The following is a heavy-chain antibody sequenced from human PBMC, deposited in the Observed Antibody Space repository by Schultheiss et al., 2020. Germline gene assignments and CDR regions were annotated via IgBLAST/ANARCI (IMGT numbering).Heavy chain of an antibody. CDR3: ASARSGIAAAGTRGDY. J-gene: IGHJ4*02. CDR1: GGSISSSNW. V-gene: IGHV4-4*02. CDR2: IYHSGST. Sequence: SETLSFTCAVSGGSISSSNWWSWVRQPPGKGLEWIGEIYHSGSTNYNPSLKSRVTISVDKSKNQFFLKLSSVTAADTAVYYCASARSGIAAAGTRGDYWGQGTLVTVSS. D-gene: IGHD6-13*01.